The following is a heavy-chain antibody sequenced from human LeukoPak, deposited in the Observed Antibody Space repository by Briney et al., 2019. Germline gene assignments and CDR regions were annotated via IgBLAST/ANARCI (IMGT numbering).Heavy chain of an antibody. CDR3: ARRDSSSWNDAFDI. V-gene: IGHV3-21*01. Sequence: GGSLRLSCAASGFTFSSYSMNWVSQAPGKGLEWVSSISSSSSYIYYADSVKGRFTISRDNAKNSLYLQMNSLRAEDTAVYYCARRDSSSWNDAFDIWGQGTMVTVSS. J-gene: IGHJ3*02. CDR2: ISSSSSYI. D-gene: IGHD6-13*01. CDR1: GFTFSSYS.